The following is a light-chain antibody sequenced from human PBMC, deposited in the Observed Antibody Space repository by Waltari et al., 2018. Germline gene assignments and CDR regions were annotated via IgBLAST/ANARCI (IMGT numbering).Light chain of an antibody. J-gene: IGKJ1*01. Sequence: CRASQSVSSSYVAWYQQKLGQAPGLLMYGASSRATCIPDRFSGSGSGTDFTLTISRLEPEVFTVYYCQQYGSSSWTFGQGTKVEIK. CDR3: QQYGSSSWT. CDR2: GAS. V-gene: IGKV3-20*01. CDR1: QSVSSSY.